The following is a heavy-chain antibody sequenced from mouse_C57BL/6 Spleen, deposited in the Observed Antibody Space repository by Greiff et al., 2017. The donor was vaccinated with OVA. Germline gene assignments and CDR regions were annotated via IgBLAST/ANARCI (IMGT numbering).Heavy chain of an antibody. V-gene: IGHV3-6*01. D-gene: IGHD2-2*01. Sequence: EVQLVESGPGLVKPSQSLSLTCSVTGYSITSGYYWYWIRQFPGNKLEWMGYISYDGSNNYNPSLKNRISITRDTSKNQFFLKLNSVTTEDTATYYCAPHGYYYAMDYWGQGTSVTVSS. CDR3: APHGYYYAMDY. CDR1: GYSITSGYY. J-gene: IGHJ4*01. CDR2: ISYDGSN.